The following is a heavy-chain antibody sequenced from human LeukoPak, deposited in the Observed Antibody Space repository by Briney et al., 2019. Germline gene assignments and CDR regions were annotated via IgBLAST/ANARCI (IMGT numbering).Heavy chain of an antibody. CDR3: AREQRITMIGVDP. J-gene: IGHJ5*02. V-gene: IGHV1-46*01. CDR1: GYTFTSYY. D-gene: IGHD3-22*01. Sequence: ASVKVSCEASGYTFTSYYMHWVRQAPGQGLEWMGIINPSGGSTSYAQKFQGRVTMTRDTSTSTVYMELSSLRSEDTAVYYCAREQRITMIGVDPWGQGTLVTVSS. CDR2: INPSGGST.